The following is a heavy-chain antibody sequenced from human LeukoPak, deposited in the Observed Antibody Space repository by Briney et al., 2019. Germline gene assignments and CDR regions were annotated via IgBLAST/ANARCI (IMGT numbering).Heavy chain of an antibody. D-gene: IGHD2-2*01. V-gene: IGHV4-39*01. CDR2: IYYSGNT. CDR1: GGSISSSSYY. Sequence: SETLSLTCTVSGGSISSSSYYWDWIRRPPGKGLEWIGAIYYSGNTNYNPSLKSRVTISVDTSKNQFSLKLSSVTAADTAVYYCARHRIPAALASAFDYWGQGTLVTVSS. J-gene: IGHJ4*02. CDR3: ARHRIPAALASAFDY.